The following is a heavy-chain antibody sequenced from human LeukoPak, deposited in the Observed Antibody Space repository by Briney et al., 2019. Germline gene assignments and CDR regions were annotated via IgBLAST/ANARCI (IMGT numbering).Heavy chain of an antibody. Sequence: GRSLRLSCAASGFTFSSYAMHWVRQAPGKGLEWVAVISYDGSNKYYADSVKGRFTISRDNSKNTLYLQVNSLRAEDTAVYYCARDIAVARGYYYYGMDVWGKGTTVTVSS. CDR2: ISYDGSNK. D-gene: IGHD6-19*01. J-gene: IGHJ6*04. CDR3: ARDIAVARGYYYYGMDV. CDR1: GFTFSSYA. V-gene: IGHV3-30*04.